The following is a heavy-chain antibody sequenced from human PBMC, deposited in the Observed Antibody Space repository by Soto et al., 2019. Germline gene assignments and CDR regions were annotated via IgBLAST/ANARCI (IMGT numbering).Heavy chain of an antibody. CDR3: AKGFNCGGDCYPGAFDI. D-gene: IGHD2-21*02. CDR2: ISGNDGST. Sequence: GGSMRLSCAACGFAFSNYAMRWVRQGPGKGLEWVSAISGNDGSTYYADSVKGRFTISRDNSKNTLHLQMNSLRAEDTAVYYCAKGFNCGGDCYPGAFDIWGEGTMVTVSS. J-gene: IGHJ3*02. CDR1: GFAFSNYA. V-gene: IGHV3-23*01.